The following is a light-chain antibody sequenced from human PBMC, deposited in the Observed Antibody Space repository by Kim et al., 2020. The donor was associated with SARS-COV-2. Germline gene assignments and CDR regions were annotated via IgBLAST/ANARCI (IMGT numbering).Light chain of an antibody. CDR1: KLVEKY. CDR2: EDN. J-gene: IGLJ1*01. Sequence: VAPGHAAGITCTEDKLVEKYTWCYQQKPGQSPLLVMYEDNKRPSGIPERFSGSNSGNTATLTISGTQAVDEADYYCQAWDSSTFYVFGTGTKVTVL. CDR3: QAWDSSTFYV. V-gene: IGLV3-1*01.